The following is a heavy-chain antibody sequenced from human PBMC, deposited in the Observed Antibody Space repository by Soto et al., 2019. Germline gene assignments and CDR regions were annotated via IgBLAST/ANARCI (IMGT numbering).Heavy chain of an antibody. V-gene: IGHV1-46*03. D-gene: IGHD3-9*01. CDR3: ARDGLWYYDIFTGILAY. CDR2: INPSGGST. Sequence: GASVKVSCKASGYTFTSYYMHWVRQAPGQGLEWMGIINPSGGSTSNAQKFQGRDTMTRDTTTSTVSMELSSLRSEDTAVYCFARDGLWYYDIFTGILAYWGQGTLVTVSS. CDR1: GYTFTSYY. J-gene: IGHJ4*02.